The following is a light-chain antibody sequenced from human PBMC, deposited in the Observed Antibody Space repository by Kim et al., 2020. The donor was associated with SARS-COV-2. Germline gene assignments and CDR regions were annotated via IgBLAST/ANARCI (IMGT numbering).Light chain of an antibody. CDR2: DAS. J-gene: IGKJ2*03. V-gene: IGKV3-11*01. Sequence: EIVLTQSPATLSLSPGERATLSCRASQNVSSYLAWYQQKPGEAPRLLIYDASNRATGIPARFSSSWSGTDFTLTISSLESDDFAVYYWQQRSNCPSFGQGTKLEI. CDR3: QQRSNCPS. CDR1: QNVSSY.